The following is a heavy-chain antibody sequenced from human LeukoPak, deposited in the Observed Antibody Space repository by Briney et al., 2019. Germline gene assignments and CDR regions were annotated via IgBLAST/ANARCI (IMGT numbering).Heavy chain of an antibody. V-gene: IGHV3-21*01. J-gene: IGHJ6*02. CDR1: GFTFSSHS. CDR2: ISSSSSYI. CDR3: ARDSLSYYGMDV. Sequence: PGGSLRLSCAASGFTFSSHSMNWVRQAPGKGLEWVSSISSSSSYIYYADSVKGRFTISRDNAKNSLYLQMNSLRAEDTAVYYCARDSLSYYGMDVWGQGTTVTVSS.